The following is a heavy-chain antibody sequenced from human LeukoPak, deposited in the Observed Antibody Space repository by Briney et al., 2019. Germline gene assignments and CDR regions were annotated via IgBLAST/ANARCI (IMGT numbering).Heavy chain of an antibody. CDR3: ARASAGIAGAWFDP. J-gene: IGHJ5*02. CDR2: INPNSDGT. CDR1: GYTFTGYY. Sequence: ASVKVSCKAFGYTFTGYYLHWVRQAPGQGLEWMGWINPNSDGTSYAQKFQGRVTMTRDTSITTAYMELSRLTSDDTAIYYCARASAGIAGAWFDPWGQGTLVTVSS. D-gene: IGHD6-13*01. V-gene: IGHV1-2*02.